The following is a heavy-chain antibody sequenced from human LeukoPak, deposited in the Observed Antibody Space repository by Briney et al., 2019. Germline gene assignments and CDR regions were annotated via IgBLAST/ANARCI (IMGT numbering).Heavy chain of an antibody. CDR1: GGSFSGYY. J-gene: IGHJ3*02. CDR2: INHSGST. D-gene: IGHD3-22*01. CDR3: ARGVGWGYYYDSSGYPGDAFDI. V-gene: IGHV4-34*01. Sequence: PSETLSLTCAVYGGSFSGYYWSWIRQPSGKGLEWIGEINHSGSTNYNPSLKSRVTISVDTSKNQFSLKLSSVTAADTAVYYCARGVGWGYYYDSSGYPGDAFDIWGQGTMVTVSS.